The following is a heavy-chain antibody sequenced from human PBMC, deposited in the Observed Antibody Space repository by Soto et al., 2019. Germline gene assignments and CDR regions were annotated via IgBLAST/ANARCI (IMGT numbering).Heavy chain of an antibody. CDR3: ARNSDVLTGYSAHWFDP. CDR2: IYYSGST. J-gene: IGHJ5*02. CDR1: GGSISSSSYY. D-gene: IGHD3-9*01. Sequence: SETLSLTCTVSGGSISSSSYYWGWIRQPPGKGLEWIGSIYYSGSTYYNPSLKSRVTISVDTSKNQFSLKLSSVTAADTAVYYCARNSDVLTGYSAHWFDPWGQGTLVTVSS. V-gene: IGHV4-39*01.